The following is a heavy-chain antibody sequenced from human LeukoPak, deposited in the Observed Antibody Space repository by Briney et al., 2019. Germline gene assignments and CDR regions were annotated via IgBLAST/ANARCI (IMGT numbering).Heavy chain of an antibody. J-gene: IGHJ5*02. D-gene: IGHD2-2*01. CDR3: AREVGRVPAATWFDP. CDR2: IYTSGST. CDR1: GGSISSGSYY. V-gene: IGHV4-61*02. Sequence: PSQTLSLTCTVSGGSISSGSYYWSWIRQPAGKGLEWIGRIYTSGSTNYNPSLKSRVTISVDTSKNQFSLKLSSVTAADTAVYYCAREVGRVPAATWFDPWGQGTLVTVSS.